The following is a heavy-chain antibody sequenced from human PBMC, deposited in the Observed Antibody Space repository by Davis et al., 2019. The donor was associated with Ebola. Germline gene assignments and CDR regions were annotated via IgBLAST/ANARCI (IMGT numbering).Heavy chain of an antibody. V-gene: IGHV1-2*02. Sequence: ASVKVSCKASGYTFSGYYMHWVRQAPGQGLEWMGWINPNSGGANYAQRFQGRVTMTRDTSISTAYMEVNRLTSDDTAVYYCARSGAPGRMDVWGQGTTVTVSS. CDR3: ARSGAPGRMDV. CDR2: INPNSGGA. CDR1: GYTFSGYY. J-gene: IGHJ6*02.